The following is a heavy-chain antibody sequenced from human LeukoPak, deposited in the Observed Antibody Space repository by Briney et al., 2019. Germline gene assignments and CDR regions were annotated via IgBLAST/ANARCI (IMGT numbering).Heavy chain of an antibody. D-gene: IGHD3/OR15-3a*01. J-gene: IGHJ5*02. Sequence: TSETLSLTCTVSGGSISSYYWSWIRQPPGKGLEWIGYIYYSGSTNYNPSLKSRVTISVDTSKNQFSLKLSSMTAADTAVYYCGRHPGTGYYNWFDPWGQGTLVTVSS. CDR2: IYYSGST. CDR1: GGSISSYY. CDR3: GRHPGTGYYNWFDP. V-gene: IGHV4-59*08.